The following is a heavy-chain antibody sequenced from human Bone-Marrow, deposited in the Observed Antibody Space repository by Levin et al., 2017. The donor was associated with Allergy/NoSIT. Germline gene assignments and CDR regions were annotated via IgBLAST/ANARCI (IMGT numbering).Heavy chain of an antibody. V-gene: IGHV3-9*01. Sequence: GGSLRLSCAASGFTFDDYAMHWVRQAPGKGLEWVSGISWNSGSIGYADSVKGRFTISRDNAKNSLYLQMNSLRAEDTALYYCANAMGPGLWSGYYTGFHYWGQGTLVTVSS. CDR1: GFTFDDYA. CDR2: ISWNSGSI. CDR3: ANAMGPGLWSGYYTGFHY. D-gene: IGHD3-3*01. J-gene: IGHJ4*02.